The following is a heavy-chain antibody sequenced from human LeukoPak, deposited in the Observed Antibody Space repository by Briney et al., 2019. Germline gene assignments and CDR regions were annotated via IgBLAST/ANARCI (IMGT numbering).Heavy chain of an antibody. J-gene: IGHJ6*03. V-gene: IGHV3-9*03. CDR3: AKQAAGSYYYYMDV. D-gene: IGHD6-13*01. Sequence: GGSLRLSCAASGFSIDDYAMHWVRQAPGKGLEWVSGISWNSGSIDYADSVKGRFTISRDNAKNSLYLQMNSLRAEDMAFYYCAKQAAGSYYYYMDVWGKGTTVTVSS. CDR2: ISWNSGSI. CDR1: GFSIDDYA.